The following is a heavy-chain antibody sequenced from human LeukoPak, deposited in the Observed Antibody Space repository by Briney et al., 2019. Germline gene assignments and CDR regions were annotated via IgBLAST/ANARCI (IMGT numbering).Heavy chain of an antibody. Sequence: GGSLRLSCAASGFTFDDYTMHWVRQAPGKGLEWVSLISWDGGSTYYADSVKGRFTISRDNSKNSLYLQMNSLRTEDTALYYCAKDKNWNDDPWGSYFDYWGQGTLVTVSS. CDR3: AKDKNWNDDPWGSYFDY. J-gene: IGHJ4*02. CDR1: GFTFDDYT. V-gene: IGHV3-43*01. D-gene: IGHD1-1*01. CDR2: ISWDGGST.